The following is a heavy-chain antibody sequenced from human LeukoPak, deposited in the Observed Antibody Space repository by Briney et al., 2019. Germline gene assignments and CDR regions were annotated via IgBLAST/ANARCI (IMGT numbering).Heavy chain of an antibody. J-gene: IGHJ4*02. CDR1: GFTFSAHS. Sequence: GGSLRLSCAASGFTFSAHSMNWVRQAPGKGLEWVSSVSSSSSYIYYADSVKGRFTISRDNAKNSLYLQMNSLRAEDTAVYHCARDAPPHYCSGGSCYSGIDYWGQGTLVTVSS. CDR3: ARDAPPHYCSGGSCYSGIDY. D-gene: IGHD2-15*01. V-gene: IGHV3-21*01. CDR2: VSSSSSYI.